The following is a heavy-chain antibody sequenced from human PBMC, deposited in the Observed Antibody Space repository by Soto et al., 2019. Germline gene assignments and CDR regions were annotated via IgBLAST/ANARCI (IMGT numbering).Heavy chain of an antibody. V-gene: IGHV3-30-3*01. CDR3: ARDKSPYSSGWHNRHFDY. J-gene: IGHJ4*02. D-gene: IGHD6-19*01. Sequence: QVQLVESGGGVVQPGRSLRLSCAASGFTFSSYAMHWVRQAPGKGLEWVAVMSYDGSNKYYADSVKGRFTISRDNSKNTLYLQMNSLRAEDTAVYYCARDKSPYSSGWHNRHFDYWGQGPLVTVSS. CDR1: GFTFSSYA. CDR2: MSYDGSNK.